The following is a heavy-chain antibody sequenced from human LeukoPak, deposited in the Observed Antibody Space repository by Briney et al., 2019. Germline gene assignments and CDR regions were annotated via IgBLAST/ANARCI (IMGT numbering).Heavy chain of an antibody. CDR3: ARPGDISSWYDY. D-gene: IGHD6-13*01. CDR2: INHVETA. CDR1: GFTVSSNY. Sequence: GSLRLSCAASGFTVSSNYMSWVRQPPGKGLEWIGEINHVETANYNPSLKSRVAISVDTSKSQFSLRLNSVTAADTAVYYCARPGDISSWYDYWGQGTVVTVSS. J-gene: IGHJ4*02. V-gene: IGHV4-34*01.